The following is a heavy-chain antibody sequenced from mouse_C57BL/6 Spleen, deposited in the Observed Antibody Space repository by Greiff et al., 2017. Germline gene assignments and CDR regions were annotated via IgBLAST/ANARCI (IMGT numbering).Heavy chain of an antibody. J-gene: IGHJ2*01. Sequence: EVHLVESGPGLVKPSQSLSLTCSVTGYSITSGYYWNWIRQFPGNKLEWMGYISYDGSNNYNPSLKNRISITRDTSKNQFFLKLNSVTTEDTSTYYCASMVTTGYYFDYWGQGTTLTVSS. D-gene: IGHD2-2*01. CDR3: ASMVTTGYYFDY. CDR1: GYSITSGYY. CDR2: ISYDGSN. V-gene: IGHV3-6*01.